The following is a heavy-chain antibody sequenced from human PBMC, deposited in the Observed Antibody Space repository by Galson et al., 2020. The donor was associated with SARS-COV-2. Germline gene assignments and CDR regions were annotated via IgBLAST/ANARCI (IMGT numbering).Heavy chain of an antibody. D-gene: IGHD3-10*01. J-gene: IGHJ6*02. V-gene: IGHV4-39*07. Sequence: SETLSLTCTVSGGSISSSSYYWGWIRQPPGKGLEWIGSIYYSGSTYYNPSLKSRVTISVDTSKNQFSLKLSSVTAADTAVYYCARVRYYYGSGSYLTNYYYYYGMDVWGQGTTVTVSS. CDR1: GGSISSSSYY. CDR3: ARVRYYYGSGSYLTNYYYYYGMDV. CDR2: IYYSGST.